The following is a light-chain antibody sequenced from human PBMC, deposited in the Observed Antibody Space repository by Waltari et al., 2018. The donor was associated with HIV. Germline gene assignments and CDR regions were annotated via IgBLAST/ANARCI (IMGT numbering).Light chain of an antibody. CDR1: TSDFDTFNF. V-gene: IGLV2-14*01. CDR3: SSYSARGFVA. Sequence: HSALTQPASVSGSPGQSITISCTGPTSDFDTFNFVSWYQQSPGIAPKLIIFEVYSRPSGVSARFSCSTSVDTASLTISALRAEDEADYFCSSYSARGFVAFGGGTKVTVL. J-gene: IGLJ3*02. CDR2: EVY.